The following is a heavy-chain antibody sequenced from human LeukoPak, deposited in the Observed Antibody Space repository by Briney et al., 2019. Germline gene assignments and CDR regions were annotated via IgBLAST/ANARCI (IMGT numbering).Heavy chain of an antibody. CDR1: GGSISSYY. D-gene: IGHD2-15*01. CDR3: ATTVVAPRRDFEY. CDR2: IYISGSS. Sequence: SETLSLTCTVSGGSISSYYWSWIRQPAGKGLEWIGRIYISGSSNYNPSLKSRVTILLDTSKNQFSLKLSYVTAADTAVYYCATTVVAPRRDFEYWGQGTLVTVSS. V-gene: IGHV4-4*07. J-gene: IGHJ4*02.